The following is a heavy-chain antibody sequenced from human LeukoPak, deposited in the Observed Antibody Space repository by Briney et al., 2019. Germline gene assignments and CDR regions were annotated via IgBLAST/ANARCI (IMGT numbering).Heavy chain of an antibody. D-gene: IGHD1-1*01. CDR3: AREGTGTTFYGPIQYYFDY. J-gene: IGHJ4*02. V-gene: IGHV4-34*01. Sequence: SETLSLTCAVYGGSFSGYYWSWIRQPPGKGLEWIGEINHSGSTNYNPSLNSRVTISVDTSKNQFSLKLSSVTAADTAVYYCAREGTGTTFYGPIQYYFDYWGQGTLVTVSS. CDR1: GGSFSGYY. CDR2: INHSGST.